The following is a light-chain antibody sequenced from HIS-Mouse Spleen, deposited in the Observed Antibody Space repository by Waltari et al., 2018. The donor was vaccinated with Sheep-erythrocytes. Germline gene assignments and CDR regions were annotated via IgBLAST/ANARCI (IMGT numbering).Light chain of an antibody. CDR3: QSADSSGTYVV. CDR2: KDS. V-gene: IGLV3-25*03. Sequence: SYELTQPPSVSVSPGQTARNPRSGDAWPKQYACWYQQKPGKAPVLVIYKDSERPSGIPERFSGSSSGTTVTLTISGVQAEDEADYYCQSADSSGTYVVFGGGTKLTVL. CDR1: AWPKQY. J-gene: IGLJ2*01.